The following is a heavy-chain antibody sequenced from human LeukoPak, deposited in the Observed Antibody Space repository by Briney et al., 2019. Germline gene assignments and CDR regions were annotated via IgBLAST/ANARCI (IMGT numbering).Heavy chain of an antibody. CDR2: ISLSSTYT. J-gene: IGHJ4*02. CDR1: GFTFSDYH. Sequence: PGGSLRLSCAASGFTFSDYHMSWIRQAPGKGLEWVSYISLSSTYTNYADSVKGRFTISRDNAKNLLYLQMNSLRAEDTAVYYCARHMGYEFDYWGQGTLVTVSS. CDR3: ARHMGYEFDY. D-gene: IGHD5-18*01. V-gene: IGHV3-11*06.